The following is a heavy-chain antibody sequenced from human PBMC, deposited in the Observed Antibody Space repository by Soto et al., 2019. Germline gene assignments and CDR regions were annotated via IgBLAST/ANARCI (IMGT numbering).Heavy chain of an antibody. D-gene: IGHD6-6*01. CDR2: ISASGGST. V-gene: IGHV3-23*01. J-gene: IGHJ4*02. Sequence: EVQLLESGGGLVQPGGSLRLSCAASGFTFTNYAMTWVRQAPGKGLEWVSGISASGGSTYYADSVKGRFTISRDNSKHTLFLQMNSLRAEDTALYYCAKDRGSLYTSSSPLDFWGQGTLVTVSS. CDR3: AKDRGSLYTSSSPLDF. CDR1: GFTFTNYA.